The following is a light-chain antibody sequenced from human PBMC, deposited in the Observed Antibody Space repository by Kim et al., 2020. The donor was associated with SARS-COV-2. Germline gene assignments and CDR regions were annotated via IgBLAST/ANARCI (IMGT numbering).Light chain of an antibody. Sequence: EIVLTQSPGTLSLSPGERATLSCRASQSVTSNYLAWYQQKSGQAPRLLISDASSRATDIPDRFSGSGSGTDFSLTIRRLEPEDFAVYYCQQYGTSVTFGQGTKVDIK. CDR2: DAS. V-gene: IGKV3-20*01. CDR3: QQYGTSVT. J-gene: IGKJ1*01. CDR1: QSVTSNY.